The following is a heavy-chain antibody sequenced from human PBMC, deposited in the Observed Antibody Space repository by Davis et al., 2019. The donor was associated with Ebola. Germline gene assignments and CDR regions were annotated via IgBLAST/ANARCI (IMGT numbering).Heavy chain of an antibody. Sequence: GESLKISCAASGFSFSSYGMNWVRQAPGKGLEWVSSISSTSSYIYYADSVKGRFTISRDNARNSLYLQMNSLRAEDTAVYHCATKPNSLYYFDYWGQGTPVTVSS. J-gene: IGHJ4*02. CDR1: GFSFSSYG. D-gene: IGHD2-15*01. CDR3: ATKPNSLYYFDY. V-gene: IGHV3-21*01. CDR2: ISSTSSYI.